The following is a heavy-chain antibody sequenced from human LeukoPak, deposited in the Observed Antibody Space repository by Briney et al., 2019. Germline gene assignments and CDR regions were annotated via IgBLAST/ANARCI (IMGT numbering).Heavy chain of an antibody. CDR2: ISGYNGHT. Sequence: ASVKVSCKASGYTFTNYGISWVRQAPGQGLEWMGWISGYNGHTNYAQKLQGRVTMTTDTSTSTAYMELRSLRSDDTAVCYCARGSTARYYYDSSGYYRGAFDYWGQGTLVTVSS. J-gene: IGHJ4*02. CDR1: GYTFTNYG. V-gene: IGHV1-18*01. CDR3: ARGSTARYYYDSSGYYRGAFDY. D-gene: IGHD3-22*01.